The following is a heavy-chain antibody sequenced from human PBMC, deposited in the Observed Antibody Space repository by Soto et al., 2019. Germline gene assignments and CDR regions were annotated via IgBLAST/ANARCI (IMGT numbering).Heavy chain of an antibody. Sequence: EVQLVESGGGLVQPGRSLRLSCAASGFTFDDYAMHWVRQAPGKGLEWVSGISWNSGSIGYADSVKGRFAISRDNAKNSLYLQMNSLRAEDTALYYCAKDGSYYDILTGTFDYWGQGTLVTVSS. CDR1: GFTFDDYA. J-gene: IGHJ4*02. CDR3: AKDGSYYDILTGTFDY. V-gene: IGHV3-9*01. D-gene: IGHD3-9*01. CDR2: ISWNSGSI.